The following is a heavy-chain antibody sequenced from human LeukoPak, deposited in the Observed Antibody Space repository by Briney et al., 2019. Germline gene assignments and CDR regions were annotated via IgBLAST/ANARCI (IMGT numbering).Heavy chain of an antibody. D-gene: IGHD1-26*01. CDR2: IYYSGTT. CDR1: SGSINNSY. CDR3: ARRGQCGSFSPWYYMDV. J-gene: IGHJ6*03. Sequence: SETLSLTCSVSSGSINNSYWSWSRQPPGKGLEWIAYIYYSGTTNYNPSLKSRVTISVDASKNQFSLKLSPVTAADTAVYYCARRGQCGSFSPWYYMDVWGKGTTVTVSS. V-gene: IGHV4-59*12.